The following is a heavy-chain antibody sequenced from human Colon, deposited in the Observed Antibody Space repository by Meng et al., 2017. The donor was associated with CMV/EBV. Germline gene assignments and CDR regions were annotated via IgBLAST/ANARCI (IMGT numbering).Heavy chain of an antibody. Sequence: QGQLVQSGGGLVEPGGSLRLSFAASGFIFSDYYMTWIREAPGKGLEWVSYISPTGSDTNYADSVRGRCTISRDNAKNSLFLQMSSLTAEDTAVYYCVKGHTMINPWGQGTLVTVSS. J-gene: IGHJ5*02. V-gene: IGHV3-11*05. CDR2: ISPTGSDT. CDR1: GFIFSDYY. D-gene: IGHD3-16*01. CDR3: VKGHTMINP.